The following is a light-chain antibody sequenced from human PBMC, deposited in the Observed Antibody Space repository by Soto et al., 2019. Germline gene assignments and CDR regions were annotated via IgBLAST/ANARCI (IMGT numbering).Light chain of an antibody. CDR1: SSDVGGYNY. Sequence: QSVLTQPASVSGSPGQSITISCTGTSSDVGGYNYVSWYQHHPGKAPKLMIYEVSNRPSGVSNRFSGSKSGNTASLTISGLQGEDEADYYCISYTSDDVRYVFGTGTKVTV. CDR3: ISYTSDDVRYV. J-gene: IGLJ1*01. CDR2: EVS. V-gene: IGLV2-14*01.